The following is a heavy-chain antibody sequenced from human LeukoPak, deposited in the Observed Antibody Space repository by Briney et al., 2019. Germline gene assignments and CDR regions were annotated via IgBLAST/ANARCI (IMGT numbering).Heavy chain of an antibody. D-gene: IGHD3-10*01. Sequence: TGGSLRLSCAASGFTFTSIAMSWVRQAPGKGLEWVSVITGNGGSTFYADSVRGRFTIPRDNSKNTLFLQMNSLRAEDTAVYYCARGPDPDDYYGSGSYTDYWGQGTLVTVSS. CDR2: ITGNGGST. V-gene: IGHV3-23*01. CDR1: GFTFTSIA. J-gene: IGHJ4*02. CDR3: ARGPDPDDYYGSGSYTDY.